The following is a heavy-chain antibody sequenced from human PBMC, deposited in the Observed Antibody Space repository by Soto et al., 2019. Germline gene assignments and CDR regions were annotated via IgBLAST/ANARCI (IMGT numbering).Heavy chain of an antibody. CDR2: ISGSGGST. J-gene: IGHJ4*02. D-gene: IGHD6-13*01. CDR1: GFTFSSYA. V-gene: IGHV3-23*01. CDR3: AKDPESAAAGMVPVYFDY. Sequence: PGGSLRLSCAASGFTFSSYAMSWVRQAPGKGLEWVSAISGSGGSTYYADSVKGRFTISRDNSKNTLYLQMNSLRAEDTAVYYCAKDPESAAAGMVPVYFDYWGQGTLVTVSS.